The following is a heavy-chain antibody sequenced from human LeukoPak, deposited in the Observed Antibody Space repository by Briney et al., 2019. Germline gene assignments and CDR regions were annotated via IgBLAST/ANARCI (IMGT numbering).Heavy chain of an antibody. D-gene: IGHD2-8*01. CDR1: GLTFSNYA. CDR3: ARVRDGPRLAFDI. Sequence: GGSLRLSCAASGLTFSNYAMTWVRQAPGKGLEWVSYISSSSSTIYYADSVKGRFTISRDNAKNSLYLQMNSLRAEDTAVYYCARVRDGPRLAFDIWGQGTMVTVSS. CDR2: ISSSSSTI. J-gene: IGHJ3*02. V-gene: IGHV3-48*04.